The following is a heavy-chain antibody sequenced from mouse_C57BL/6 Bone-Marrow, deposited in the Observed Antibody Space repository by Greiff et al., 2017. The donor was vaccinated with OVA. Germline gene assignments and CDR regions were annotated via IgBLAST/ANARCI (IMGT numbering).Heavy chain of an antibody. J-gene: IGHJ4*01. Sequence: EVKVEESGGGLVQPGGSIKLSCAASGFTFNDAWMDWVRQSPEKGLEWVAEIRNKANNHATYYAERVKGKFTISRDESNSSVYLQMSSLRAEDTGIYYCTSGYGSLYAMDYWGQGTSVTVSS. CDR2: IRNKANNHAT. D-gene: IGHD1-1*01. CDR1: GFTFNDAW. CDR3: TSGYGSLYAMDY. V-gene: IGHV6-6*01.